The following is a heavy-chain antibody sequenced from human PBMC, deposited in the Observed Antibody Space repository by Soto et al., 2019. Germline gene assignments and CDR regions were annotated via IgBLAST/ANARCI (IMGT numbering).Heavy chain of an antibody. Sequence: QVQLQQWGVGLLKPSETLSLTCAVYGGSFSGYYWSWIRQPPGKGLEWIGEINHSGSTNYNPSLKSRVTISVDTSKNQFSLKLSSVTAADTAVYYCAREKPYSSSWYHDYWGQGTLVTVSS. CDR1: GGSFSGYY. CDR3: AREKPYSSSWYHDY. J-gene: IGHJ4*02. D-gene: IGHD6-13*01. V-gene: IGHV4-34*01. CDR2: INHSGST.